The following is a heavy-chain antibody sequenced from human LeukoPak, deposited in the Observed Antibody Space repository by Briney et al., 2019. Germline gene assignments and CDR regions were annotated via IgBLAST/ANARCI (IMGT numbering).Heavy chain of an antibody. D-gene: IGHD3-9*01. CDR2: IYYSGST. CDR1: GGSIGSSSYY. CDR3: ARAPDDILTGPPDY. Sequence: SETLSLTCTVSGGSIGSSSYYWGWIRQPPGKGLEWIGSIYYSGSTYYNPSLKSRVTISVDTSKNQFSLKLSSVTAADTAVYYCARAPDDILTGPPDYWGQGTLVTVSS. J-gene: IGHJ4*02. V-gene: IGHV4-39*01.